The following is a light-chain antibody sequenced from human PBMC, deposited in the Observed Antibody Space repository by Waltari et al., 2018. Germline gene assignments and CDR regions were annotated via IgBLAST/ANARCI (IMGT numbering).Light chain of an antibody. CDR3: QQYFSHPPT. V-gene: IGKV4-1*01. J-gene: IGKJ1*01. Sequence: DIVVTQSPDSLAVSLGERATINCRSSQSVHFSATDKNYFKDYLAGYQQKPGQPPRLLIYWASTRESGVPDRFSGGGSETDFTLTINDVQPEDVAVYYCQQYFSHPPTFGQGTKVEI. CDR2: WAS. CDR1: QSVHFSATDKNYFKDY.